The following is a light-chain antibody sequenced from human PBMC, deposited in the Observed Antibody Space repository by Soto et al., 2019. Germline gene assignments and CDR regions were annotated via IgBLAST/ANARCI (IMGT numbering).Light chain of an antibody. Sequence: DIQMAQSSSTQSASVGDSVTNTCRARQILSSRLAWYQQKPGKAPKLLIYGASNWAGGVPERFSGSGSGTEFTLTISSLQPDDFASYYCQHYNRYSQTFGQGTKVDIK. CDR3: QHYNRYSQT. CDR1: QILSSR. V-gene: IGKV1-5*01. J-gene: IGKJ1*01. CDR2: GAS.